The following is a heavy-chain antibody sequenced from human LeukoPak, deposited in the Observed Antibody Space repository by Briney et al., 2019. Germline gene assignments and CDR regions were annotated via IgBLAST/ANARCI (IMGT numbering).Heavy chain of an antibody. CDR1: GYTFTGYY. CDR2: ISPSGGST. CDR3: ARSRAVAGTNIFDY. D-gene: IGHD6-19*01. Sequence: ASVKVSCKASGYTFTGYYMHWVRQAPGQGLEWMGIISPSGGSTSNAQKFQGRVIMTRDTSTSTVYMELSSLRSEDTAVYYCARSRAVAGTNIFDYWGQGTLVTVSS. V-gene: IGHV1-46*01. J-gene: IGHJ4*02.